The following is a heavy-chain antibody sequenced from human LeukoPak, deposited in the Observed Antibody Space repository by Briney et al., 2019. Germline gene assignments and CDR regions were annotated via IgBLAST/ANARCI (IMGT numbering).Heavy chain of an antibody. CDR1: GDSISSSNSY. CDR2: IYKTGSA. V-gene: IGHV4-39*07. CDR3: ARDTYYDFWSGYYGWFDP. Sequence: SETLSLTCTVSGDSISSSNSYWGWIRQPPGKGLEWIGSIYKTGSAYYDPSLKSRVTISIDTSKDQFSLKLSSVTAADTAVYYCARDTYYDFWSGYYGWFDPWGQGTLVTVSS. J-gene: IGHJ5*02. D-gene: IGHD3-3*01.